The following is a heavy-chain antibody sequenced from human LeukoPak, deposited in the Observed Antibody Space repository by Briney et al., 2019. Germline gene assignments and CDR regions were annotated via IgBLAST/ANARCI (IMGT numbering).Heavy chain of an antibody. CDR3: ARASSSVGGYYFYYYMDV. D-gene: IGHD3-16*01. Sequence: GGSVRLSCAASGFTFSARSMNWVRQAPGKGLEWVSYISSSASTIYYADSVKGRFTISRDSAKSSLCLQMNSLRAEDTAMYYCARASSSVGGYYFYYYMDVWGKGTTVTVSS. J-gene: IGHJ6*03. CDR1: GFTFSARS. CDR2: ISSSASTI. V-gene: IGHV3-48*01.